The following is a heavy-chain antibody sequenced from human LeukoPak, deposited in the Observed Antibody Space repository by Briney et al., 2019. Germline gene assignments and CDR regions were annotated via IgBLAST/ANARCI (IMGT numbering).Heavy chain of an antibody. J-gene: IGHJ3*02. Sequence: WMXLNSGNTGYAQKFQGRVTMTRNTSISTAYMELSSPRSEDTAVYYCARPQLYDYVWGSYRSSFAFDIWGQGTMVTVSS. CDR3: ARPQLYDYVWGSYRSSFAFDI. D-gene: IGHD3-16*02. CDR2: MXLNSGNT. V-gene: IGHV1-8*01.